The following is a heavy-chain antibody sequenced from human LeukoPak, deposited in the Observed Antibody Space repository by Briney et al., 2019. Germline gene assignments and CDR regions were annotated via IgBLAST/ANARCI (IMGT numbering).Heavy chain of an antibody. CDR3: ARLRSGFYFDS. Sequence: SETLSLTCAVYGGSFSGYYWSWIRQPPGKGLEWIGEINHSGSTNYNPSLKSRVTISVDTSKTQFSLKLSSVTAADTAVYYCARLRSGFYFDSWGQGTLVTVSS. V-gene: IGHV4-34*01. CDR2: INHSGST. D-gene: IGHD6-19*01. CDR1: GGSFSGYY. J-gene: IGHJ4*02.